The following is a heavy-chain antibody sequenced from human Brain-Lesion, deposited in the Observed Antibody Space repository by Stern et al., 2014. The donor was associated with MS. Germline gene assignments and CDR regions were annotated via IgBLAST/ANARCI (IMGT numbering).Heavy chain of an antibody. CDR3: ARVYNTIYGIVTQRGSGMDV. V-gene: IGHV3-7*01. Sequence: EVQLVESGGSLVQPGGSLTISCTAAGFTFGNYWMTWVRQAPGKGLEWVANITEDGTEKNYVDSVKGRFTISRDNARNSLYLQMNSLRVEDTALYYCARVYNTIYGIVTQRGSGMDVWGQGTTVIVSS. D-gene: IGHD3-3*01. CDR2: ITEDGTEK. CDR1: GFTFGNYW. J-gene: IGHJ6*02.